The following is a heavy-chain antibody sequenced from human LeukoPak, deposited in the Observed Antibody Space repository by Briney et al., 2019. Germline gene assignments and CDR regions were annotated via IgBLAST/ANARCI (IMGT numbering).Heavy chain of an antibody. Sequence: ASVKVSCKASGYTFTSYYMHWVRQAPGQGLEWMGWINPNSGGTNYAQKFQGRVTMTRDTSISTAYMELSRLRSDDTAVYYCARERGETTYYDFWSGHKGAFDIWGQGTMVTVSS. CDR1: GYTFTSYY. CDR2: INPNSGGT. V-gene: IGHV1-2*02. CDR3: ARERGETTYYDFWSGHKGAFDI. J-gene: IGHJ3*02. D-gene: IGHD3-3*01.